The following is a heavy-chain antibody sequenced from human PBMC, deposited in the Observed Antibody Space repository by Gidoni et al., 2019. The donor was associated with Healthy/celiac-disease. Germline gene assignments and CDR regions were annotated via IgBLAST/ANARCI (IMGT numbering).Heavy chain of an antibody. CDR1: GGTFSSYA. CDR3: ASIAARAIGAFDI. V-gene: IGHV1-69*01. D-gene: IGHD6-25*01. CDR2: IIPIFGTA. J-gene: IGHJ3*02. Sequence: QLVQSGAEVKKPGSSVTVSCKASGGTFSSYAISWVRQAPGQGLEWLVGIIPIFGTANSAQKFQGRVTITADESTSTAYMELSSLRSEDTAVYYCASIAARAIGAFDIWGQGTMVTVSS.